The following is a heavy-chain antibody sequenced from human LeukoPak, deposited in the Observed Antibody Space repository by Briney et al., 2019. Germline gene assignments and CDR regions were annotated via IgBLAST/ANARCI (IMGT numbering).Heavy chain of an antibody. CDR1: RFIFSSYG. D-gene: IGHD3-22*01. V-gene: IGHV3-33*01. CDR3: ARDYYDSGGYYNLDAFDI. J-gene: IGHJ3*02. Sequence: GGSLRLSCAASRFIFSSYGMHWVRQAPGKGLEWVAVIRYDGSNKYYADSVKGRFTTSRDNAKNSLYLQMNSLRAEDTAVYYCARDYYDSGGYYNLDAFDIWGQGTMVTVSS. CDR2: IRYDGSNK.